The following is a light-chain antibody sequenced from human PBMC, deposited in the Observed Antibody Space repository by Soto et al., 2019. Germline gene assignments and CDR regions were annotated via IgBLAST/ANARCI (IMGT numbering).Light chain of an antibody. CDR2: LGS. CDR1: QSLLHSNGYNY. CDR3: MQALQTLS. J-gene: IGKJ4*01. V-gene: IGKV2-28*01. Sequence: DIVMTQSPLSLPVTPGEPASISCRSSQSLLHSNGYNYLDWYLQKPGQSPQLLIYLGSNRASGVPDRFSDSGSGTDFTLKISRVEAEDVGVDYCMQALQTLSFGGGTKVEIK.